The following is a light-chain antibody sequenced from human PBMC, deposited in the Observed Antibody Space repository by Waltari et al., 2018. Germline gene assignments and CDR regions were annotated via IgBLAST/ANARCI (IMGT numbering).Light chain of an antibody. Sequence: DIQMTQSPSTLSASVGDRVTITCRASQTISSWLAWYQQKPGKDPKLLIYKAVNLESGVPSRFSGGESGIEFSLTISSLQPDDFATYYCQHYIRYPVTFGQGTKLELK. CDR3: QHYIRYPVT. V-gene: IGKV1-5*03. CDR1: QTISSW. CDR2: KAV. J-gene: IGKJ2*01.